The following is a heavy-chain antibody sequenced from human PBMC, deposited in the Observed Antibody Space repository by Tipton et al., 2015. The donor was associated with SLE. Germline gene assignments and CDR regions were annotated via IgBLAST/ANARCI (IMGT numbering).Heavy chain of an antibody. J-gene: IGHJ4*02. CDR1: GFTFSTNA. Sequence: GSLRLSCAASGFTFSTNAMSWVRQAPGKGLEWVSIISGSGGTTYFADSVKGRFTISRDNSKNTPYLQMNSLRPEDTAVYYCAKPTGGVKVIIGLDSWGQGTLVTVSS. V-gene: IGHV3-23*01. CDR3: AKPTGGVKVIIGLDS. CDR2: ISGSGGTT. D-gene: IGHD3-3*01.